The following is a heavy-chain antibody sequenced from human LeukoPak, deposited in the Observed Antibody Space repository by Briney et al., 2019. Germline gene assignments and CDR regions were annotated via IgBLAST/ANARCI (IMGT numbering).Heavy chain of an antibody. J-gene: IGHJ3*02. CDR3: ARKHCGGDCYMIPDAFDI. CDR1: GFTFSSYA. CDR2: ISYDGSNK. D-gene: IGHD2-21*02. Sequence: GRSLRLSCAASGFTFSSYAMHWVRQAPGKGLEWVAVISYDGSNKYYADSVKGRFTISRDNSKNTLYLQMNSLRAEDTAVYYCARKHCGGDCYMIPDAFDIWGQGTMVTVSS. V-gene: IGHV3-30*04.